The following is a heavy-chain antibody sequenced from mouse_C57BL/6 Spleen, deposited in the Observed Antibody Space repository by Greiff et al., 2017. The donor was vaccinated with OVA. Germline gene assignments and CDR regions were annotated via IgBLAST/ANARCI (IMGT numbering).Heavy chain of an antibody. CDR1: GFTFSSYG. J-gene: IGHJ1*03. CDR3: ARHTITTVVEEPFDV. V-gene: IGHV5-6*01. CDR2: ISSGGSYT. Sequence: EVHLVESGGDLVKPGGSLKLSCAASGFTFSSYGMSWVRQTPDKRLEWVATISSGGSYTYYPDSGKGRFTISRDNAKNTLYLQMSSLKSEDTAMYYCARHTITTVVEEPFDVWGTGTTVTVSS. D-gene: IGHD1-1*01.